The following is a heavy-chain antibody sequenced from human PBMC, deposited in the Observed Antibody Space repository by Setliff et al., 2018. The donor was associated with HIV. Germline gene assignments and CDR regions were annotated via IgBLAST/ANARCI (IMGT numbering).Heavy chain of an antibody. CDR1: GGSFSGYY. Sequence: PSETLSLTCAVYGGSFSGYYWSWIRQSPGKGLEWIGEINHSGSTKYNPSLKSRVTISVDTSKNQFSLKLSSVTAADTAVYYCARRQQLWLLYAFDIWGQGTMVTVSS. CDR3: ARRQQLWLLYAFDI. J-gene: IGHJ3*02. V-gene: IGHV4-34*01. D-gene: IGHD5-18*01. CDR2: INHSGST.